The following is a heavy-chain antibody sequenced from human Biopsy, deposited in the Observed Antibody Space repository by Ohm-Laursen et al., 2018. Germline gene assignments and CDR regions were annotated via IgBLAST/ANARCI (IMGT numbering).Heavy chain of an antibody. D-gene: IGHD2-2*01. CDR1: GGSVSDSFHF. Sequence: SDTLSLTWSVSGGSVSDSFHFWSWIRQPPGKGLEWIGNVYYSGTTNSNPSLKSRVTVSIDTSKNQFSLKLTSVTAADTAVYFCTRDVKRYCSGSSCYTGYFGMDVWGQGTTVTVSS. CDR3: TRDVKRYCSGSSCYTGYFGMDV. V-gene: IGHV4-61*01. CDR2: VYYSGTT. J-gene: IGHJ6*02.